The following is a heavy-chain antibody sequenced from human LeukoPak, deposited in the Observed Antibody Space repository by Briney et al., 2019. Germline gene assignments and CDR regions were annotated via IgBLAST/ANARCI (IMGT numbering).Heavy chain of an antibody. J-gene: IGHJ5*02. CDR3: ARVAAAGTTSWFDP. CDR2: ISAYNGNT. V-gene: IGHV1-18*01. CDR1: GYTFTSYG. D-gene: IGHD6-13*01. Sequence: ASVKVSCKASGYTFTSYGISWVRQAPGQGLEWMGWISAYNGNTNYAQKLQGRVTMTTDTSTGTAYMELRSLRSDDTAVYYCARVAAAGTTSWFDPWGQGTLVTVSS.